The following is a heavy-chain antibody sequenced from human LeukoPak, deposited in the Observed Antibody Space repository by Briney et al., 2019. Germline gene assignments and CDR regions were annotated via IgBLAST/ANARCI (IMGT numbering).Heavy chain of an antibody. D-gene: IGHD4-17*01. CDR1: GGSVSTYY. J-gene: IGHJ4*02. V-gene: IGHV4-4*07. Sequence: KASETLSLTCTVSGGSVSTYYWSWIRKPAGKGLEWIGRVYTSGSTNYNPSLKSRVTMSVDTSKNQLSLKLSSVTAADTAVYYCATSGHDYGDHGWGQGTLVTVSS. CDR2: VYTSGST. CDR3: ATSGHDYGDHG.